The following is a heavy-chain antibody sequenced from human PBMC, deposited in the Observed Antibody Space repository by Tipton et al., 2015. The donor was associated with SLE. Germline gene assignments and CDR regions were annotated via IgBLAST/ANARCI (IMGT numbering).Heavy chain of an antibody. CDR3: VRDPQYQFGGGDF. CDR1: GFVFSSYE. Sequence: GSLRLSCATSGFVFSSYEMNWVRQAPGKGLEWISHIDSTSDTIYYLNSVKGRFTVFRDNAKNTLYLQMNNLRAEDTATYYCVRDPQYQFGGGDFWGQGTVVTVSS. D-gene: IGHD3-16*01. J-gene: IGHJ4*02. CDR2: IDSTSDTI. V-gene: IGHV3-48*03.